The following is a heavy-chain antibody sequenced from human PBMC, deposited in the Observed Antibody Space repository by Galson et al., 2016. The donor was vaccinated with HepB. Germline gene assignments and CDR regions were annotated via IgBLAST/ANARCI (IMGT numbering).Heavy chain of an antibody. CDR1: GFTFSKYA. D-gene: IGHD6-19*01. V-gene: IGHV3-23*01. CDR3: AKRLRSSGSGGSNDAFDV. Sequence: SLRLSCAASGFTFSKYAMTWVRQAPGKGLEWVSLISGGNTYYADSVRGRFTISRDNSKNTLYLQMNSLRAEDTALYYCAKRLRSSGSGGSNDAFDVWGQGTMVTVSS. J-gene: IGHJ3*01. CDR2: ISGGNT.